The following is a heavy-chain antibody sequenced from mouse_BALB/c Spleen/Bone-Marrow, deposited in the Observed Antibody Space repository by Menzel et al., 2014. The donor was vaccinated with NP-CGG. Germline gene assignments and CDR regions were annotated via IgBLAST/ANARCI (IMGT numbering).Heavy chain of an antibody. D-gene: IGHD1-1*01. J-gene: IGHJ2*01. CDR1: GFTFSSYG. V-gene: IGHV5-6*01. CDR3: ARLTTVVATGGSFDY. CDR2: ISSGGSYT. Sequence: EVKLMESGGDLVKPGGSLKLSCAASGFTFSSYGMSWVRQTPDKRLEWVATISSGGSYTYYPDSVKGRFTISRDNAKNTLYLQMSSLKSEDTAMYYCARLTTVVATGGSFDYWGQGTTLTVSS.